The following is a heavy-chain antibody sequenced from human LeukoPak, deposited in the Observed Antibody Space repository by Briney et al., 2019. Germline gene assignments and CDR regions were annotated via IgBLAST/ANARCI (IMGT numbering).Heavy chain of an antibody. CDR3: ARDRFDCNFDY. J-gene: IGHJ4*02. D-gene: IGHD2-21*02. V-gene: IGHV4-34*01. CDR2: INHSGST. CDR1: GGSSSGYY. Sequence: PSETLSLTCVLYGGSSSGYYWSWIRQPPGKGLEWIGEINHSGSTNYNPSLKSRVTISVDTSKNQFSLKLSSVTAADTAVYYCARDRFDCNFDYWGQGTLVTVSS.